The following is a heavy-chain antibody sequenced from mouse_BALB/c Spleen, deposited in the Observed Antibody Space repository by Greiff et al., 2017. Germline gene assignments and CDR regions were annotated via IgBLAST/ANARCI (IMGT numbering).Heavy chain of an antibody. D-gene: IGHD2-1*01. CDR1: GFTFSSYT. CDR2: ISSGGSYT. J-gene: IGHJ2*01. Sequence: DVMLVESGGGLVKPGGSLKLSCAASGFTFSSYTMSWVRQTPEKRLEWVATISSGGSYTYYPDSVKGRFTISRENAKNTLYLQMSSLKSEDTAMYYCTRDGNYDYWGQGTTLTVSS. V-gene: IGHV5-6-4*01. CDR3: TRDGNYDY.